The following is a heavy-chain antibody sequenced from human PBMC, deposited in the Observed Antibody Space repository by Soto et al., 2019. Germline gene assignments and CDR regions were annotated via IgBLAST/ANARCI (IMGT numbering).Heavy chain of an antibody. Sequence: SVKVCCKASRGTFSSYAISWVRQAPGQGLEWMGGIIPIFVTANYAQKFQGRVTINAEEFTSTAYMELSSLRSEDTAVYYSARGRAITVTEFDYSGQGTLVTVSS. CDR3: ARGRAITVTEFDY. CDR1: RGTFSSYA. CDR2: IIPIFVTA. D-gene: IGHD4-4*01. V-gene: IGHV1-69*13. J-gene: IGHJ4*02.